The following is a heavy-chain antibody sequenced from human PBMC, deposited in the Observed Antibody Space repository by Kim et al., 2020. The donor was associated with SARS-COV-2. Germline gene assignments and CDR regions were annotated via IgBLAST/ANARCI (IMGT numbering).Heavy chain of an antibody. CDR3: AREDIVGATHAVDY. CDR2: IIPIFGTA. Sequence: SVKVSCKASVGTFSSYAISWVRQAPGQGLEWMGGIIPIFGTANYAQKFQGRVTITADESTSTAYMELSSLRSEDTAVYYCAREDIVGATHAVDYWGQGTLGTVSS. J-gene: IGHJ4*02. CDR1: VGTFSSYA. V-gene: IGHV1-69*13. D-gene: IGHD1-26*01.